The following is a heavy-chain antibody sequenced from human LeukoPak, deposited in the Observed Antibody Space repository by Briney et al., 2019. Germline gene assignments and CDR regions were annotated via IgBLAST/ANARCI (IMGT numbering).Heavy chain of an antibody. CDR3: AKSGGYGLIDY. D-gene: IGHD1-26*01. CDR2: IYYSGST. CDR1: GASISGTAYY. J-gene: IGHJ4*02. V-gene: IGHV4-39*01. Sequence: PSETLSLTCTVSGASISGTAYYWGWVRQPPRKGLEWIGNIYYSGSTYYNASLQSRVTISIDTSKNQFPLRLSSVTAADTAMYFCAKSGGYGLIDYWGQGTLVTVSS.